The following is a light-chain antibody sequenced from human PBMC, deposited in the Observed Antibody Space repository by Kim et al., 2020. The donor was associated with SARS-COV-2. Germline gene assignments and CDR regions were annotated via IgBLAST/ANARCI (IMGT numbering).Light chain of an antibody. J-gene: IGLJ1*01. CDR1: SGSIASTY. Sequence: GKTVTLSCTRSSGSIASTYVQWYQQRPGSAPTTVIYEDNQRPSGVPDRFSGSIDSSSNSASLTISGLKTEDEADYYCQSYDSSNYVFGTGTKVTVL. V-gene: IGLV6-57*03. CDR2: EDN. CDR3: QSYDSSNYV.